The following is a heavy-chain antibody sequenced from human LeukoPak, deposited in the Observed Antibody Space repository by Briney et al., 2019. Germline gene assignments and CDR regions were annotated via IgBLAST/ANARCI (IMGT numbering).Heavy chain of an antibody. CDR2: IYYSGST. D-gene: IGHD1-26*01. Sequence: SETLSLTCTVSGGSISSSSCYWGWIRQPPGKGLEWIGSIYYSGSTYYNPSLKSRVTISVDTSKNQFSLKLSSVTAADTAVYYCATGGATLSRFDYWGQGTLVTVSS. CDR1: GGSISSSSCY. J-gene: IGHJ4*02. CDR3: ATGGATLSRFDY. V-gene: IGHV4-39*07.